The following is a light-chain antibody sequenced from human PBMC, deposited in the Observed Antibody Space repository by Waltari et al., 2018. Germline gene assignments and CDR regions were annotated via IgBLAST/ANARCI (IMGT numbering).Light chain of an antibody. Sequence: SYELTQPPSVAVSPGQTASIPGSGDKLGDKYACWYQQKPSQPPVLVIYADSKRPSGIPERFSGSNSGNTATLTISGTQAMDEADYYCQAWDSSTSVVFGGGTKLTVL. CDR1: KLGDKY. V-gene: IGLV3-1*01. J-gene: IGLJ2*01. CDR2: ADS. CDR3: QAWDSSTSVV.